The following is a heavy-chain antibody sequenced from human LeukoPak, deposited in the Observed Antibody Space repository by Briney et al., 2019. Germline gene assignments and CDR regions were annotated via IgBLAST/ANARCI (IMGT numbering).Heavy chain of an antibody. CDR3: ARVEALYYYDSSGYLRY. J-gene: IGHJ4*02. CDR2: IYDSGRT. V-gene: IGHV4-59*01. D-gene: IGHD3-22*01. Sequence: PSETLSLTCTVAAGSITSYYRSWIRQPPGRGLEWIGYIYDSGRTNYNPYLKSRVTMSGDTSKNQFSLKLSSVTAADTAVYFCARVEALYYYDSSGYLRYWGEGILVTVSS. CDR1: AGSITSYY.